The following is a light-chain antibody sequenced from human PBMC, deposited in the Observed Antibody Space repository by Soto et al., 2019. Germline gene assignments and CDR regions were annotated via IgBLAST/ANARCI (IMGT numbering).Light chain of an antibody. CDR1: TTDLGAYDY. Sequence: QSALTQPASVSGSPGQSITISCTGSTTDLGAYDYVSWYQQHPGQVPKLIIFEVNKRPSGVPDRFSGSKSGNTASLTVSGLQAEDEAVYYCASYAGNSRYVFGTGTKVTVL. V-gene: IGLV2-8*01. J-gene: IGLJ1*01. CDR3: ASYAGNSRYV. CDR2: EVN.